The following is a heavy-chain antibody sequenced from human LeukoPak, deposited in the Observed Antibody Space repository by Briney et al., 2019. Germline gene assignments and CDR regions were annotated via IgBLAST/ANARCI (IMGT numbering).Heavy chain of an antibody. D-gene: IGHD6-13*01. CDR3: AKAFREYSSSTYSTFDI. CDR2: ITGGGGPT. J-gene: IGHJ3*02. V-gene: IGHV3-23*01. CDR1: KFTFINFA. Sequence: GGSLRLSCAASKFTFINFAMSWVRQAPGEGLEWVSAITGGGGPTYYADSVKGRFTISRDNSKNMLFLQMDSLRAEDTAVYFCAKAFREYSSSTYSTFDIWGQGTMVTVSS.